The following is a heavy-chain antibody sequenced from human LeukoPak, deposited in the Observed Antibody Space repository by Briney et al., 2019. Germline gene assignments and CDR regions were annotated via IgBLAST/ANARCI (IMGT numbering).Heavy chain of an antibody. V-gene: IGHV3-74*01. CDR3: ARVGGIAAAGTSWFDP. D-gene: IGHD6-13*01. CDR1: GFTFSSYS. CDR2: INSDGSST. Sequence: GGSLRLSCAASGFTFSSYSMNWVRQAPGKGLVWVSRINSDGSSTSYADSVKGRFTISRDNAKNTLYLQMNSLRAEDTAVYYCARVGGIAAAGTSWFDPWGQGTLVTVSS. J-gene: IGHJ5*02.